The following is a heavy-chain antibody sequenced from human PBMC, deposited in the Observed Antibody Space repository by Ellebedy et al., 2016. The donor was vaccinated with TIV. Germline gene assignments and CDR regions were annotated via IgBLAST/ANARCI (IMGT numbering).Heavy chain of an antibody. V-gene: IGHV3-33*01. CDR3: ATLPGGGDAFDI. Sequence: GGSLRLPCAASGFTFSSYGMHWVRQAPGKGLEWVAVIWYDGSNKYYADSVKGRFTISRDNSKNTLYLQMNSLRAEDTAVYYCATLPGGGDAFDIWGQGTMVTVSS. CDR1: GFTFSSYG. D-gene: IGHD3-16*01. J-gene: IGHJ3*02. CDR2: IWYDGSNK.